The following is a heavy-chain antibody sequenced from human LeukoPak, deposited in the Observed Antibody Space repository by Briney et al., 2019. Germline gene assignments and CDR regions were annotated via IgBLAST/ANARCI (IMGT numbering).Heavy chain of an antibody. J-gene: IGHJ4*02. Sequence: GGSLRLSCAASGFTFSSYGMHWVRQAPGKGLEWVAVIWYDGSNKYYANSVKGRFTISRDNSKNTLYLQMNSLRAEDTAVYYCAKDDSSGYYYVGNSDYWGQGTLVTVSS. V-gene: IGHV3-33*06. CDR1: GFTFSSYG. D-gene: IGHD3-22*01. CDR2: IWYDGSNK. CDR3: AKDDSSGYYYVGNSDY.